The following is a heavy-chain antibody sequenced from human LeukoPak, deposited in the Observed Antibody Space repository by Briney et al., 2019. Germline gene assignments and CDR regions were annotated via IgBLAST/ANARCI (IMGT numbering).Heavy chain of an antibody. D-gene: IGHD2-2*01. J-gene: IGHJ6*03. CDR3: AREVEVVPATMGAYYYYYMDV. V-gene: IGHV3-74*01. CDR1: GFTISNHW. CDR2: INSDGRRT. Sequence: PGGSLRLSRAASGFTISNHWMHWVRQAPGKGLVWVSRINSDGRRTSYADSVKGRFTISRDNAKNTLYLQMNSLRPDDTAVYYCAREVEVVPATMGAYYYYYMDVWGKGTTVTVSS.